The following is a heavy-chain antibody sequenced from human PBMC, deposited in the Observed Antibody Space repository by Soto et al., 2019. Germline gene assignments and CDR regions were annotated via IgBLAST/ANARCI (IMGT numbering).Heavy chain of an antibody. CDR1: GGSISSSSYY. Sequence: ETLSLTCTVSGGSISSSSYYWGWIRQPPGKGLEWIGSIYYSGSTYYNPSLKSRVTISVDTSKNQFSLKLSSVTAADTAVYYCARRLLRLGDIDWFDPWGQGTLVTVSS. CDR2: IYYSGST. D-gene: IGHD3-10*01. J-gene: IGHJ5*02. V-gene: IGHV4-39*01. CDR3: ARRLLRLGDIDWFDP.